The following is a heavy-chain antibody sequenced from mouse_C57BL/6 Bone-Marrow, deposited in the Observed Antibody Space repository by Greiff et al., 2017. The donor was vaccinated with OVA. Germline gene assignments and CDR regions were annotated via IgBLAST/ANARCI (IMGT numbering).Heavy chain of an antibody. D-gene: IGHD1-1*01. CDR2: ISYDGSN. J-gene: IGHJ2*01. V-gene: IGHV3-6*01. CDR1: GYSITSGYY. CDR3: ARDLTTVYYFDY. Sequence: EVQVVESGPGLVKPSPSLSLTCSVTGYSITSGYYWTWIRQFPGNKLEGLGYISYDGSNNYNPSLKNRIPITRDTSKNQFCLKLNSVTTEDTATYYCARDLTTVYYFDYWGKCTTLTVSS.